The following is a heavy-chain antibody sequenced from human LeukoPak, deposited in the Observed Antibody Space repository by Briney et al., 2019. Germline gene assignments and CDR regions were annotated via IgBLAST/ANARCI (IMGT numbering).Heavy chain of an antibody. CDR1: GFTFSSYG. CDR3: AKDGGYCSGGSCLDY. D-gene: IGHD2-15*01. J-gene: IGHJ4*02. Sequence: GGSLRLSCAASGFTFSSYGMHWVRQAPGKGLEWVAFIRYDGSNKYYADSVKGRFTISRDNSKNTLYLQMNSLRAEDTAVYYCAKDGGYCSGGSCLDYWGQGTLVTVSS. V-gene: IGHV3-30*02. CDR2: IRYDGSNK.